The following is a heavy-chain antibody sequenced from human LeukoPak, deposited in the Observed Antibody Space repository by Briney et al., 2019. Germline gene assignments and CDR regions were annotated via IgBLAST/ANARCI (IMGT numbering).Heavy chain of an antibody. CDR2: IIPIFGTT. CDR1: VGTVSSYA. CDR3: ARDRSPLQLDCSRSSCYAVGGAFDI. Sequence: SVTVSCKATVGTVSSYAISWVRQAPGQGLEWMGVIIPIFGTTNYAQNFQGRVTITADESTSTASMELSSLRSEDTAVYYCARDRSPLQLDCSRSSCYAVGGAFDIWGQGTMVTVSS. J-gene: IGHJ3*02. V-gene: IGHV1-69*13. D-gene: IGHD2-2*01.